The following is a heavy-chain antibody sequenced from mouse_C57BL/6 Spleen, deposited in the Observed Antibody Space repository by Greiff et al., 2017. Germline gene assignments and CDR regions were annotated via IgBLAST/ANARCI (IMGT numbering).Heavy chain of an antibody. J-gene: IGHJ3*01. CDR1: GFNIKDYY. CDR3: TAPDGYYWFAY. V-gene: IGHV14-1*01. D-gene: IGHD2-3*01. CDR2: IDPEDGDT. Sequence: EVQLQQSGAELVRPGASVKLSCTASGFNIKDYYMHWVKQRPEQGLEWIGRIDPEDGDTEYAPKFQGKATMTADTSSNTAYLQLSSLTSEDTAVYYCTAPDGYYWFAYWGQGTLVTVSA.